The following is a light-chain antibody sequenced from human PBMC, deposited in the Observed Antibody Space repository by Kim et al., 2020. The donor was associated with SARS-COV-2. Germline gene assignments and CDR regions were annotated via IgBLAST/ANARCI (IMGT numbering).Light chain of an antibody. CDR2: GKN. CDR1: SLRSYY. V-gene: IGLV3-19*01. CDR3: NSRDSSGHVV. J-gene: IGLJ2*01. Sequence: SSELTQDPAVSVALGQTVRITCQGDSLRSYYASWYQQKPGQAPVLVIYGKNNRPSGIPDRLSGSSSGNTASLTITGAQAEDEADYYCNSRDSSGHVVFGG.